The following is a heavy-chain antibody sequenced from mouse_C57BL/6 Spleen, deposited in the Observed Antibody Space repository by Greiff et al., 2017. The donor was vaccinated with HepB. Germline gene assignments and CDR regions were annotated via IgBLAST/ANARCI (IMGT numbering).Heavy chain of an antibody. J-gene: IGHJ2*01. Sequence: VQLQQPGAELVKPGASVKLSCKASGYTFTSYWMQWVNQRPGQGLEWIGEIDPSDSYTNYNQKFKGKATLTVDTSSSTAYMQLSSLTSEDSAVYYCARSDYYHYWGQGTTLTVSS. CDR2: IDPSDSYT. V-gene: IGHV1-50*01. CDR3: ARSDYYHY. CDR1: GYTFTSYW.